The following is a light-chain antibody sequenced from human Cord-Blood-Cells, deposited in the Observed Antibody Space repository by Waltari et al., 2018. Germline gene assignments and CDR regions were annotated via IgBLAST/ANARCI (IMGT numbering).Light chain of an antibody. CDR2: KAS. V-gene: IGKV1-5*03. Sequence: DIQMTQSPSALSASVGDRVTITCRASQSISSWLAWYQQKPGKAPKLLIYKASSLESGVPSRFSGSGSGTEFTLTISSLQPDDFATYYCQQYNSYPYTFGQGTKLEIK. CDR3: QQYNSYPYT. J-gene: IGKJ2*01. CDR1: QSISSW.